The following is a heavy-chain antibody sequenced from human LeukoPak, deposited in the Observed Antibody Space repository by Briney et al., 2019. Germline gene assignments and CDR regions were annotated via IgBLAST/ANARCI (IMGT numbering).Heavy chain of an antibody. CDR3: ARAETYNFDY. J-gene: IGHJ4*02. D-gene: IGHD1-1*01. V-gene: IGHV4-4*02. CDR2: IYHSGNT. Sequence: SGTLSLTCAVSGGSISSSNWWIWVRQPPGKGLEWIGEIYHSGNTNYNPSLKSRVTLSVDKSKNQFSLKLSSVTAADTAVYYCARAETYNFDYWGQGTLVTVSS. CDR1: GGSISSSNW.